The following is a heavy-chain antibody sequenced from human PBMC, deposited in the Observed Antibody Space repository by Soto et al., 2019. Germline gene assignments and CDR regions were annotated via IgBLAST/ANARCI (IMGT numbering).Heavy chain of an antibody. D-gene: IGHD6-6*01. CDR3: ARGLASGDY. Sequence: QVQLVQSGAEVKEPGASVKVSCKASGYTLTSYYIQWIRQAPGQGLEWMGIINPTGGSTNYAQSFQGRVTRTRDTSTSTVYMDLSSLRSEDTAVYYCARGLASGDYWGQGTLVTVSS. V-gene: IGHV1-46*03. J-gene: IGHJ4*02. CDR2: INPTGGST. CDR1: GYTLTSYY.